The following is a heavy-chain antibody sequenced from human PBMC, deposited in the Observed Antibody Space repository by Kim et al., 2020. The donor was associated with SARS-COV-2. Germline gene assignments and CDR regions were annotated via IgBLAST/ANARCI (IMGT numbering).Heavy chain of an antibody. V-gene: IGHV4-39*01. Sequence: SETLSLTCTVSGGSISSSSYYWGWIRQPPGKGLEWIGSIYYSGSTYYNPSLKSRVTISVDTSKNQFSLKLSSVTAADTAVYYCASTDTAMVPMVHYFDYWGQGTLVTVSS. CDR3: ASTDTAMVPMVHYFDY. D-gene: IGHD5-18*01. CDR2: IYYSGST. CDR1: GGSISSSSYY. J-gene: IGHJ4*02.